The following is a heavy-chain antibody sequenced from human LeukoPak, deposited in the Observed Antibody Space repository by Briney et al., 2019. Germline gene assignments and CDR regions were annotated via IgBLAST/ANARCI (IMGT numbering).Heavy chain of an antibody. CDR3: AKDRVSMGY. J-gene: IGHJ4*02. CDR1: GFTFSSYS. CDR2: ISSSSTYI. Sequence: GGSLRLSCAASGFTFSSYSMNWVRQAPGKGLEWVSSISSSSTYIYYADSMKGRFTISSDNSKNTLYLQMNSLRAEDTAVYYCAKDRVSMGYWGQGTLVTVSS. D-gene: IGHD5/OR15-5a*01. V-gene: IGHV3-21*04.